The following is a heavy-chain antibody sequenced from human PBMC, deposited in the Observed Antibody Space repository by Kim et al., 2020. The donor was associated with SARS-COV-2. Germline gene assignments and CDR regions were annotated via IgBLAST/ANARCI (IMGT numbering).Heavy chain of an antibody. D-gene: IGHD3-10*01. J-gene: IGHJ4*01. V-gene: IGHV3-11*01. CDR1: GFTFSDYY. Sequence: GGSLRLSCAASGFTFSDYYMTWIRQAPGKGLEWVSYISSSGSYVNYADSVKGRFTISRDNAKNSLYLQMSSLRAEDTALYYCARVPFGALSASYFDLWG. CDR2: ISSSGSYV. CDR3: ARVPFGALSASYFDL.